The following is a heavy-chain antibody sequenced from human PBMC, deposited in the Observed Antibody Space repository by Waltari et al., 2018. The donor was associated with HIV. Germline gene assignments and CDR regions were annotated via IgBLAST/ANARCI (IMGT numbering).Heavy chain of an antibody. CDR3: ARGGWDHDGADYYSPHPFDL. CDR1: GDTFNNWA. Sequence: QVQLVQSGAEVKKPGSSVKVSCKISGDTFNNWAINWVRQAPGKGLEWVGGLIPSFDTGKYAPDVHDRGTVSADESTTTAFMEMRSLTSGDTAVYYCARGGWDHDGADYYSPHPFDLWGPGTVVIVSS. CDR2: LIPSFDTG. V-gene: IGHV1-69*13. J-gene: IGHJ3*01. D-gene: IGHD2-21*01.